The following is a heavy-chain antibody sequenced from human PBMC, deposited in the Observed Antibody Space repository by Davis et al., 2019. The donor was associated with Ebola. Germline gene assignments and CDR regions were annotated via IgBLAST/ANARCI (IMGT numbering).Heavy chain of an antibody. J-gene: IGHJ2*01. D-gene: IGHD4-17*01. CDR1: GFIVSDKY. CDR2: IYRDGRT. V-gene: IGHV3-53*01. CDR3: ARHVYGDLWYFDL. Sequence: GGSLRLSCAASGFIVSDKYMSWVRQAPGKGLEWVSVIYRDGRTYYADSVKGRFTISRDNSKNTVYLQTNSLRAEDTAVYYCARHVYGDLWYFDLWGRGTRVTVSS.